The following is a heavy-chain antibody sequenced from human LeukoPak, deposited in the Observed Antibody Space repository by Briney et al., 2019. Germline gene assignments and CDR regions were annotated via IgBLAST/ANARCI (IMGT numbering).Heavy chain of an antibody. Sequence: GGALKISWKGAGCRFTNYWIGGGRQMPGRGLEGVGIMYPGISDTRFSPSFQVQVTISADKSITTAYLQWSSLKASDPAMYYCARQGISPGSWYYSDYWGQGTLVTVSS. CDR3: ARQGISPGSWYYSDY. D-gene: IGHD6-13*01. CDR1: GCRFTNYW. V-gene: IGHV5-51*01. J-gene: IGHJ4*02. CDR2: MYPGISDT.